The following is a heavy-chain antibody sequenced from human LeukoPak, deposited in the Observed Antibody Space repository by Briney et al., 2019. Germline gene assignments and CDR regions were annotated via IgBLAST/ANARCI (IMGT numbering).Heavy chain of an antibody. CDR1: GYTFNNYF. CDR3: ARGLVYYYDSSGYHSTYYFDY. D-gene: IGHD3-22*01. Sequence: GASVKVSCKASGYTFNNYFIYWVRLAPGQGLEWMGWINPNTGVTNYGQQFQGRVTLTRDTSINTAYMELSSLRSEDTAVYYCARGLVYYYDSSGYHSTYYFDYWGQGTLVTVSS. J-gene: IGHJ4*02. CDR2: INPNTGVT. V-gene: IGHV1-2*02.